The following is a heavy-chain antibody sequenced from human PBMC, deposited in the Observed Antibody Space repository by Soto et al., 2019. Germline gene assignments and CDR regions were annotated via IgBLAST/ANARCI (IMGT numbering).Heavy chain of an antibody. CDR1: GGTFSSYA. CDR3: ARGPLNSSIWYYFAY. CDR2: IITIFGTA. Sequence: QVQLVQSGAEVKKPGSSVKVSCKASGGTFSSYAISWVRQAPGQGLEWMGGIITIFGTANYAQKFQGRVTITADETTSTGYMELSSMRSEDTAVYYCARGPLNSSIWYYFAYWGQGTLVTVSS. J-gene: IGHJ4*02. D-gene: IGHD6-13*01. V-gene: IGHV1-69*01.